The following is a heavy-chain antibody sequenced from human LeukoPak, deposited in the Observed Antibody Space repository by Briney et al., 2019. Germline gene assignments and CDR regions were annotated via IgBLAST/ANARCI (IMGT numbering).Heavy chain of an antibody. V-gene: IGHV2-70*11. CDR3: ARIRITGTTAID. CDR2: IDWDDDK. Sequence: SGPTLVNPTQTLTLTCTFSGFSLSTSGMCVSWIRQPPGKALEWLARIDWDDDKYYSTSLKTRLTISKDTSKNQVVLTMTNVDPVDTATYYCARIRITGTTAIDWGQGTLVTVSS. J-gene: IGHJ4*02. D-gene: IGHD1-20*01. CDR1: GFSLSTSGMC.